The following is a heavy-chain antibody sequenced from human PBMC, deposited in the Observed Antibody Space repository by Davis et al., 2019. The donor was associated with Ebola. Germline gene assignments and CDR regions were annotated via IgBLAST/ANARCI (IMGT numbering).Heavy chain of an antibody. CDR1: GGSISSSSYY. CDR2: IYYSGST. V-gene: IGHV4-39*01. Sequence: SETLSLTCTVSGGSISSSSYYWGWIRQPPGKGLEWTGTIYYSGSTYYNPSLKSRVTISVDTSKNQVSLKLSSVTAADTAVYYCARYPGMAAAGTGYYYGMDVWGQGTTVTVSS. D-gene: IGHD6-13*01. J-gene: IGHJ6*02. CDR3: ARYPGMAAAGTGYYYGMDV.